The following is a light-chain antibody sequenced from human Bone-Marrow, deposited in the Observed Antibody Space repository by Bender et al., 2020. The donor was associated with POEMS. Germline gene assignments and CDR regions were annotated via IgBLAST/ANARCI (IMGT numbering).Light chain of an antibody. CDR2: DVV. CDR1: SSDVGAYNF. Sequence: QSALTQPASVSGSPGQSITISCTGTSSDVGAYNFVSWYQQHPGQAPKLMISDVVNRPSGVSNRFSGSKSGNTASLTISGLQAEDEAYYYCCSYAGSNSWVFGGGTKLTVL. J-gene: IGLJ3*02. V-gene: IGLV2-14*03. CDR3: CSYAGSNSWV.